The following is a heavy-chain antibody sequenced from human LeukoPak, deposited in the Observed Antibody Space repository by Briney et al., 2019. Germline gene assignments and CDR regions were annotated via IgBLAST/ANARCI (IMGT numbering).Heavy chain of an antibody. Sequence: SQTLSLTCTVSGGSVSSGSYYWNWIRQHPGKGLEWIGYIHYSGSTYYNPSLKSRLTISVDTSKNQFSLKLSSVTAADTAVYYCARVATMVRRVISYGMDVWGQGTTVTVSS. CDR1: GGSVSSGSYY. D-gene: IGHD3-10*01. CDR3: ARVATMVRRVISYGMDV. CDR2: IHYSGST. J-gene: IGHJ6*02. V-gene: IGHV4-31*03.